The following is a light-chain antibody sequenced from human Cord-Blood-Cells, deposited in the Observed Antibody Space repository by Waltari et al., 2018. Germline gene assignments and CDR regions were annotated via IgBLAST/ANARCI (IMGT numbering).Light chain of an antibody. CDR2: EVS. V-gene: IGLV2-23*02. J-gene: IGLJ1*01. CDR1: SSYVGSYNL. Sequence: QSALTQPASVSGSPGQSITISGTGTSSYVGSYNLVSWYQQHPGNAPKLMISEVSKRPSGVSNRFSGSKSGNTASLTISGLQAEDEADYYCCSYAGSSTFYVFGTGTKVTVL. CDR3: CSYAGSSTFYV.